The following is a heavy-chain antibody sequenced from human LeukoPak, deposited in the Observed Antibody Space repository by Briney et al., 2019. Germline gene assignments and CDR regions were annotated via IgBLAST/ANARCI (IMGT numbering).Heavy chain of an antibody. CDR3: ARGPAGMYDFWSGPFDY. V-gene: IGHV4-59*01. J-gene: IGHJ4*02. D-gene: IGHD3-3*01. CDR2: IYYSGST. Sequence: SETLSLTCTVSGGSISSYYWSWIQQPPGKGLEWIGYIYYSGSTNYNPSLKSRVTISVDTSKNQFSLKLSSVTAADTAVYYCARGPAGMYDFWSGPFDYWGQGTLVTVSS. CDR1: GGSISSYY.